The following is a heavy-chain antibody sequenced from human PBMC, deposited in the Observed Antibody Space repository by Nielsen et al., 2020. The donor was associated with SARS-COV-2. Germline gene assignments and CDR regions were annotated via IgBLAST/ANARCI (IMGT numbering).Heavy chain of an antibody. J-gene: IGHJ4*02. CDR2: IYYTGHT. CDR1: GGSITSTSHY. CDR3: ASSGYDRRFGY. Sequence: SETLSLTCTVSGGSITSTSHYWGWIRQSPGKGLEWIASIYYTGHTYYNPSLRSRVSISVETSKKQFSLKLSSVTAADTAVYYCASSGYDRRFGYWGQGTLVTVSS. V-gene: IGHV4-39*07. D-gene: IGHD5-12*01.